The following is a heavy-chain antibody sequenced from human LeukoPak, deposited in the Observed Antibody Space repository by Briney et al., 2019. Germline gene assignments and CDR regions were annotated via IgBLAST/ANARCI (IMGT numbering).Heavy chain of an antibody. CDR1: GFTFSTYG. Sequence: GGSLRLSCAASGFTFSTYGMHWVRQAPGKGLEWVSAISGSGGSTYYADSVKGRFTISRDNSKNTLYLQMNSLRAEDTAVYYCAKQLYQLLNNWFDPWGQGTLVTVSS. D-gene: IGHD2-2*01. V-gene: IGHV3-23*01. J-gene: IGHJ5*02. CDR2: ISGSGGST. CDR3: AKQLYQLLNNWFDP.